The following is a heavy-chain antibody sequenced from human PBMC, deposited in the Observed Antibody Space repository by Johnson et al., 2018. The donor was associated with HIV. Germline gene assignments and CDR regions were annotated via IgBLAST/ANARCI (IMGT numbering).Heavy chain of an antibody. CDR2: VSYDGSKK. V-gene: IGHV3-30*18. J-gene: IGHJ3*02. CDR3: AKIRTSGTGDAFDI. D-gene: IGHD1-14*01. Sequence: QVQLVESGGGVVQPGRSLRLSCVASGFTFSSYGMHWARQAPGKGLEWVAIVSYDGSKKYYPDSVKGRFTISRDNSKNTLYLQMDSLRAEDTAVYYCAKIRTSGTGDAFDIWGQGTMVTVSS. CDR1: GFTFSSYG.